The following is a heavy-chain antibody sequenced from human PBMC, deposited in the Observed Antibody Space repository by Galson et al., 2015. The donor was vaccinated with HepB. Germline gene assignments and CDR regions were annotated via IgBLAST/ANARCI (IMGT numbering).Heavy chain of an antibody. V-gene: IGHV3-7*01. Sequence: SLRLSCAASGFTFSSYWMSWVRQAPGKGLEWVANIKQDGSEKYYVDSVKGRFTISRDNARNSLYLQMNSLRAEDTAVYYCARARKEYYYDSSGYRKSLDWYFDLWGRGTLVTVSS. CDR2: IKQDGSEK. D-gene: IGHD3-22*01. CDR1: GFTFSSYW. J-gene: IGHJ2*01. CDR3: ARARKEYYYDSSGYRKSLDWYFDL.